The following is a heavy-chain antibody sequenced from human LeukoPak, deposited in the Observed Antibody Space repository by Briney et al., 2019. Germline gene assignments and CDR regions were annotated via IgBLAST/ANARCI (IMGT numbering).Heavy chain of an antibody. CDR1: GGSTSSYY. J-gene: IGHJ4*02. CDR2: IYTSGST. CDR3: ARSRYSGSYADFDY. Sequence: SETLSLTCTVSGGSTSSYYWSWIRQPPGKGLEWIGRIYTSGSTNYNPSLKSRVTMSVDTSKNQFSLKLSSVTAADTAVYYCARSRYSGSYADFDYWGQGTLVTVSS. D-gene: IGHD1-26*01. V-gene: IGHV4-4*07.